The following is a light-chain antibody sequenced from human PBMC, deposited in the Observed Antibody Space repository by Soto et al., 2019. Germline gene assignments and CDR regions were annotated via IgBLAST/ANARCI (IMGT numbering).Light chain of an antibody. CDR3: QQCGSSPWT. J-gene: IGKJ1*01. Sequence: LMQAPGTLSLSQGERATLSCRASKSVSSHYLAGSQQNPAQAPRLLIYAPSRRATGIPDRFSGGGSGTDFTLTISRLEPEDFAVYYCQQCGSSPWTFGQGTKV. V-gene: IGKV3-20*01. CDR2: APS. CDR1: KSVSSHY.